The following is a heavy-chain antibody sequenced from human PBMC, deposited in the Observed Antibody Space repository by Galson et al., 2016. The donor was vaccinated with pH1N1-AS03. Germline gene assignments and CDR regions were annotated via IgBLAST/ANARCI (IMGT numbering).Heavy chain of an antibody. J-gene: IGHJ4*02. D-gene: IGHD6-13*01. CDR3: ARGNPFLGSSWYEDS. CDR1: LTDYQ. CDR2: ISHSGIT. V-gene: IGHV4-34*01. Sequence: LTDYQWSWIRQSPGKGLEWIGEISHSGITDYNPSLKSRVSISVDTSKDQFSLNLSSMTAADAAVYYCARGNPFLGSSWYEDSWGQGTLVIVSS.